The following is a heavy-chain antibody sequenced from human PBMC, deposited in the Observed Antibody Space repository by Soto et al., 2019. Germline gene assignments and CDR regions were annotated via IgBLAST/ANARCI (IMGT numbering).Heavy chain of an antibody. J-gene: IGHJ6*02. Sequence: QVQLQESGPGLVKPSQTLSLTCTVSGDSNTGAAYYWSWIRQHPGKGLEWIGHIHYSGTTYYNPSLKSRVSFSVDTSKKQFSLRLTSVTAADTAVYYCARDFRQDQQLPGYYYYGMDVWGQGITVTVSS. CDR1: GDSNTGAAYY. D-gene: IGHD6-13*01. V-gene: IGHV4-31*03. CDR3: ARDFRQDQQLPGYYYYGMDV. CDR2: IHYSGTT.